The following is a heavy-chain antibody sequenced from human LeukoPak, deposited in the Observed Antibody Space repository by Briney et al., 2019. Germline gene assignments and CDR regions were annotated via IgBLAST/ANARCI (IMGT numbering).Heavy chain of an antibody. D-gene: IGHD3-10*01. J-gene: IGHJ6*02. CDR1: GFTFSSYW. V-gene: IGHV3-74*01. CDR3: AREDEVRATYYGMDV. CDR2: INSDGSST. Sequence: GGSLRLSCAASGFTFSSYWMHWVRQAPGKGLVWVSRINSDGSSTSYADSVKGRFTISRDNAKNTLYPQMNSLRAEDTAVYYCAREDEVRATYYGMDVWGQGTTVTVSS.